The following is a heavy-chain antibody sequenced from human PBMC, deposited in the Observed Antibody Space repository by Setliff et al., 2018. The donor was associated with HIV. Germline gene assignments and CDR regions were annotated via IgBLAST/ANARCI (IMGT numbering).Heavy chain of an antibody. CDR1: GGSINSGTHY. D-gene: IGHD3-3*01. J-gene: IGHJ4*02. V-gene: IGHV4-61*09. CDR2: ISNTGTT. Sequence: SETLSLTCTVFGGSINSGTHYWSWIRQPAGRGLEWIGHISNTGTTNYNPSLKGRVSMSVDTSRYQFSLRVTSVTAADTAVYYCARDVMEWFGNYFDYWGQGIPVTVS. CDR3: ARDVMEWFGNYFDY.